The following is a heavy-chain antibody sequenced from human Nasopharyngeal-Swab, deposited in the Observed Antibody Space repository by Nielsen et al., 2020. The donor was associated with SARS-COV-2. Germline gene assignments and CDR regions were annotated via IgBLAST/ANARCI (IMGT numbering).Heavy chain of an antibody. Sequence: GESLKISCAASGFTFSSYGMHWVRQAPGKGLEWGAVIWYDGSNKYYADSVKGRFTISRDNSKNTLYLQMNSLRAEDTAVYYCAREGIVGATTGLDYWGQGTLVTVSS. CDR3: AREGIVGATTGLDY. V-gene: IGHV3-33*01. J-gene: IGHJ4*02. D-gene: IGHD1-26*01. CDR2: IWYDGSNK. CDR1: GFTFSSYG.